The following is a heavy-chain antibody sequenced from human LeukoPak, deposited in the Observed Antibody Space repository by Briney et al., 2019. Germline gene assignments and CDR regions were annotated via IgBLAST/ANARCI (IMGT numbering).Heavy chain of an antibody. V-gene: IGHV1-18*01. CDR1: GYTFTSYG. CDR2: ISAYNDNT. Sequence: ASVKVSCKASGYTFTSYGISWVRQAPGQGLEWMGWISAYNDNTNYAQKLQGRVTMTTDTSTSTAYMELRSLRSDDTAVYYCARDSNYYDSSGYSDYWGQGTLVTVSS. J-gene: IGHJ4*02. CDR3: ARDSNYYDSSGYSDY. D-gene: IGHD3-22*01.